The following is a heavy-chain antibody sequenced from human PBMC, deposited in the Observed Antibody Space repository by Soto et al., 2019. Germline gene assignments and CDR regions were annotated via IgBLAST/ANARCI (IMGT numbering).Heavy chain of an antibody. Sequence: GGSLRLSCAAPGFTFSSYGMHWVRQAPGKGLEWVAVIWYDGSNKYYADSVKGRFTISRDNSKNTLYLQMNSLRAEDTAVYYCARIATVTNYYYYYMDVWGKGTTVTVS. CDR2: IWYDGSNK. CDR3: ARIATVTNYYYYYMDV. D-gene: IGHD4-17*01. CDR1: GFTFSSYG. J-gene: IGHJ6*03. V-gene: IGHV3-33*08.